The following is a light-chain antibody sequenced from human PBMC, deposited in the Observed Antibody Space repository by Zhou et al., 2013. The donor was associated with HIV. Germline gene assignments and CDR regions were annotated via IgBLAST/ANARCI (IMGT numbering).Light chain of an antibody. CDR2: GAF. V-gene: IGKV1-12*01. J-gene: IGKJ5*01. CDR3: QQANSFPFT. CDR1: QGIANW. Sequence: DIQMTQSPSSLSASVGGRVTITCRASQGIANWLAWYQQKPGKAPKLLISGAFTLQTGVPSRFRGSGSGTHFTLTISSLQPEDFATYYCQQANSFPFTFGQGTRLEIK.